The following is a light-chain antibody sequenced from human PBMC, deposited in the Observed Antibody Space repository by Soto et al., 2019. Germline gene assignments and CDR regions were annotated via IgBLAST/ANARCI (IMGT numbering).Light chain of an antibody. V-gene: IGKV3-20*01. CDR2: GAS. Sequence: EIVLTQSPGTLSLSPGEGATLSCRASQSVSSSYVACYQQSPGQAPRLLIYGASSRATGIPDRFSGSGSGTDFTLTISRLEPEDSAVYYCQQYGSSPRTFGQGTKVEIK. CDR3: QQYGSSPRT. J-gene: IGKJ1*01. CDR1: QSVSSSY.